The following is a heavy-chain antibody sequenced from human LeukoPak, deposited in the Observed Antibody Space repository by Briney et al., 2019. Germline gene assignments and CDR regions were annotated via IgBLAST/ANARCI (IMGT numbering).Heavy chain of an antibody. D-gene: IGHD7-27*01. Sequence: GGSLRLSSAASGFTFCSYGMHWVRQAPGQELKWVAFIRYDGSNKYYSDSVKGRFTISRDNSKNTLYLQMNSLRAEDTAAYYCAKDGNWARFENWGQGTLVTVSS. J-gene: IGHJ4*02. CDR3: AKDGNWARFEN. CDR2: IRYDGSNK. CDR1: GFTFCSYG. V-gene: IGHV3-30*02.